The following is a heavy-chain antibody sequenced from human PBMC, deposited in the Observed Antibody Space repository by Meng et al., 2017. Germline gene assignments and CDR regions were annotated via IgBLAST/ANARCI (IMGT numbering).Heavy chain of an antibody. J-gene: IGHJ3*02. CDR3: TRQSQDLWFGELLASDAFDI. V-gene: IGHV3-73*01. D-gene: IGHD3-10*01. CDR2: IRSKANSYAT. CDR1: GFTFSGSA. Sequence: GGSLRLSCAASGFTFSGSAMHWVRQASGKGLEWVGRIRSKANSYATAYAASVKGRFTISRDDSKNTAYLQMNSLKTEDTAVYYCTRQSQDLWFGELLASDAFDIWGQGTTVTVS.